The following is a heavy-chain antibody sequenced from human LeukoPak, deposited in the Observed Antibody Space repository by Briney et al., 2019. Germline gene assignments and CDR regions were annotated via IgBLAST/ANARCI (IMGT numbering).Heavy chain of an antibody. V-gene: IGHV3-23*01. Sequence: GASLRLSCAASGFTFCKYAMSWGRPAPGKGLEWGSAVSGRDTSTYYTDSVKGRFTISRDNSKNTLYLQMNSLSAEDTAIYYCAKWGDYDVLTGYYDSDYWGQGTLVTVSS. D-gene: IGHD3-9*01. CDR2: VSGRDTST. CDR3: AKWGDYDVLTGYYDSDY. CDR1: GFTFCKYA. J-gene: IGHJ4*02.